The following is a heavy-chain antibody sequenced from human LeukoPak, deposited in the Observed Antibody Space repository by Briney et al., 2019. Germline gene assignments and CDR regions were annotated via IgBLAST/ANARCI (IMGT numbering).Heavy chain of an antibody. CDR3: ARDVEDIVVVPAAIQQSNWFDP. Sequence: GGSLRLSCAASGFTFSSYWMSWVRRAPGKGLEWVANIKQDGSEKYYVDSVKGRFTISRDNAKNSLYLQMNSLRAEDTAVYYCARDVEDIVVVPAAIQQSNWFDPWGQGTLVTVSS. V-gene: IGHV3-7*01. CDR2: IKQDGSEK. D-gene: IGHD2-2*02. J-gene: IGHJ5*02. CDR1: GFTFSSYW.